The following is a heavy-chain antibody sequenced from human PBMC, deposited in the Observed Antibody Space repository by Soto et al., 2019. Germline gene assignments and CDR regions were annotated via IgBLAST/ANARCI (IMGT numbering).Heavy chain of an antibody. CDR1: GFTFSDYY. D-gene: IGHD3-10*01. J-gene: IGHJ6*02. Sequence: LRLSCAASGFTFSDYYMSWIRQAPGKGLEWVSYISSSSSYTNYADSVKGRFTISRDNAKNSLYLQMNSLRAEDTAVYHCASDSARGLNNLYGMDVWGQGTTVTVSS. V-gene: IGHV3-11*06. CDR3: ASDSARGLNNLYGMDV. CDR2: ISSSSSYT.